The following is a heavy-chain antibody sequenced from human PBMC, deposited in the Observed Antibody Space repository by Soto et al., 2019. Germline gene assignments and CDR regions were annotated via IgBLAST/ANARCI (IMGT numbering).Heavy chain of an antibody. CDR2: ISGSGGTT. CDR1: GFTFSSYG. J-gene: IGHJ4*02. V-gene: IGHV3-23*01. Sequence: GGSLRLSCAASGFTFSSYGMSWVRQAPGKGLEWVSTISGSGGTTDYAESVKGRFIASRDNSKNTLYLQMNSLRAEDTAVYYCAKDSLMIKFGGVPTDYWGQGTLVTVSS. D-gene: IGHD3-16*01. CDR3: AKDSLMIKFGGVPTDY.